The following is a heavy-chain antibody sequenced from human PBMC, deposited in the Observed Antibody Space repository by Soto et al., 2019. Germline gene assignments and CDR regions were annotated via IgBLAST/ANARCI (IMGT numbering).Heavy chain of an antibody. V-gene: IGHV1-69*13. CDR2: IIPIFGTA. J-gene: IGHJ1*01. Sequence: ASVEVSWEASGGAFGSSAISWVRQAPGQGLEWMGGIIPIFGTANYAQKFQGRVTITADESTSTAYMELSSLRSEDTAVYYCARDLSGGSYSFFQHWGQGTLVTVSS. D-gene: IGHD1-26*01. CDR3: ARDLSGGSYSFFQH. CDR1: GGAFGSSA.